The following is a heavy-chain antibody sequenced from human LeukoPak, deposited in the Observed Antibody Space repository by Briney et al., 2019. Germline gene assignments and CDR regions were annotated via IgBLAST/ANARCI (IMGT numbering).Heavy chain of an antibody. Sequence: ASVKVSCKASGYTFTDYFIHWVRQAPGQGLEWLGWINLKSGGTNYAQNFQGWVTMTRDTSVRTAYMELSRLISDDTAVYYCAREIGGNLHYDYWGQGALVTVSS. CDR1: GYTFTDYF. J-gene: IGHJ4*02. CDR3: AREIGGNLHYDY. V-gene: IGHV1-2*04. D-gene: IGHD4-23*01. CDR2: INLKSGGT.